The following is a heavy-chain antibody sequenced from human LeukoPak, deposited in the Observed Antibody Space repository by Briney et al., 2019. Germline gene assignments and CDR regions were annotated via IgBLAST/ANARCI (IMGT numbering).Heavy chain of an antibody. CDR2: ISGSDGST. CDR3: TRMSREAPGLPDL. CDR1: GFTFSNYA. J-gene: IGHJ5*02. V-gene: IGHV3-23*01. D-gene: IGHD5-24*01. Sequence: GGSLRLSCAASGFTFSNYAMSWVRQAPGKGLEWVSTISGSDGSTYYADSVKGRFTISRDNAKNTLYLQIGSLRADDTAVYYCTRMSREAPGLPDLWGQGTLVTVSS.